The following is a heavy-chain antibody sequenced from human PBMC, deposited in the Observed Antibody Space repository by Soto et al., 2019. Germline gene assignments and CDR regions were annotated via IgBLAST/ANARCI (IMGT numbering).Heavy chain of an antibody. CDR2: IWYDGSNK. Sequence: PGGSLRLSCAASGFTFSSYGKHWVRQAPGKGLEWVAVIWYDGSNKYYADSVKGRFTISRDNSKNTLYLQMNSLRAEDTAVYYCAIFDDFWSGYQRSDDYWGQGTLVTVSS. V-gene: IGHV3-33*01. D-gene: IGHD3-3*01. J-gene: IGHJ4*02. CDR3: AIFDDFWSGYQRSDDY. CDR1: GFTFSSYG.